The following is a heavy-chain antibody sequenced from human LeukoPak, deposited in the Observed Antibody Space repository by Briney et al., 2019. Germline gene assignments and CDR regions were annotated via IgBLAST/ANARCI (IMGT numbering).Heavy chain of an antibody. Sequence: GGSLRLSCTASGFTFGDCAMSWFRQAPGKGLEWIGCIGRKADGGTTAYDASVQGRFTISRDDSNSLPYLQMNSLKTEDTAVYYCTRVDTAIHYYYYYLDVWGKRTTVTVSS. CDR1: GFTFGDCA. J-gene: IGHJ6*03. D-gene: IGHD5-18*01. CDR2: IGRKADGGTT. V-gene: IGHV3-49*03. CDR3: TRVDTAIHYYYYYLDV.